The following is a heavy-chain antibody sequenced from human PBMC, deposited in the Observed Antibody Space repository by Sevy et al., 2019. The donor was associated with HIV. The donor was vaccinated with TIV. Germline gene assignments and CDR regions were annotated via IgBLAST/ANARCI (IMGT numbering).Heavy chain of an antibody. Sequence: ASVKVSCKVSGYTLSDLSMYWVRQAPGKGLEWMGGIDPEDGETIYAQKFQGRVTMTEDTSTDTAYMELSSLRSEDTAVYYCATLEYFYDTSGYSSGDYWGQGTLVTVSS. CDR2: IDPEDGET. CDR1: GYTLSDLS. D-gene: IGHD3-22*01. J-gene: IGHJ4*02. CDR3: ATLEYFYDTSGYSSGDY. V-gene: IGHV1-24*01.